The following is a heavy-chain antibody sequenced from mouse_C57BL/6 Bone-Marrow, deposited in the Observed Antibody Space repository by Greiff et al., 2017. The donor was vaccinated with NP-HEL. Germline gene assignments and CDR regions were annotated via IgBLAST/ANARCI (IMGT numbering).Heavy chain of an antibody. CDR3: AREGGSSYYWYFDV. J-gene: IGHJ1*03. CDR1: GYTFTSYW. D-gene: IGHD1-1*01. CDR2: IDPSDSYT. Sequence: QVQLQQPGAELVMPGASVKLSFKASGYTFTSYWMHWVKQRPGQGLEWIGEIDPSDSYTNYNQKFKGKSTLTVDKSSSTAYMQLSSLTSEDSAVYYCAREGGSSYYWYFDVWGTGTTVTVSS. V-gene: IGHV1-69*01.